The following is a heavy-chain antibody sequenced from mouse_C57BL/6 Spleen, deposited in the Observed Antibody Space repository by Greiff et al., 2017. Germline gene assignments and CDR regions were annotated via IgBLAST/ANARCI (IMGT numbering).Heavy chain of an antibody. D-gene: IGHD2-4*01. CDR2: IYPGSGNT. V-gene: IGHV1-84*01. CDR1: GYTFTDYY. CDR3: ARSGDYGGGYFDY. Sequence: VQLQQSGPELVQPGASVKISCKASGYTFTDYYINWVKQRPGQGLAWIGWIYPGSGNTKYNEKFKGKATLTVDTSSSTAYMQLSSLTSEDSAVYFCARSGDYGGGYFDYWGQGTTLTVSS. J-gene: IGHJ2*01.